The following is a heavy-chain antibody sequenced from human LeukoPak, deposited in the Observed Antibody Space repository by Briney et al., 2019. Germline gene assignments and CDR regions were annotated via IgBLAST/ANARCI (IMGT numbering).Heavy chain of an antibody. Sequence: GGSLRLSCAASGFTFSSYAMTWVRQAPGKGLEWVSTISGSGGGTYYADSVKGRFTISRDNSKNTLYLQMNSLRAEDTAIYYCAKDYGGTPFDYWGQGTLVTASS. J-gene: IGHJ4*02. D-gene: IGHD4-23*01. V-gene: IGHV3-23*01. CDR1: GFTFSSYA. CDR2: ISGSGGGT. CDR3: AKDYGGTPFDY.